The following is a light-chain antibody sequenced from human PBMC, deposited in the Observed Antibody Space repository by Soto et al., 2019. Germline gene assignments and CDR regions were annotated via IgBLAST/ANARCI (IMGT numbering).Light chain of an antibody. CDR3: QQYGSSGT. Sequence: EIVFTQSPCTLSLSPGETAPLSCRASQSVSPNYLAWYQQKPGQAPRLLIYGASNRATGIPDRFSGSGSGTDFTLTISRLEPEDFAVYYCQQYGSSGTFGQGTKVDIK. CDR1: QSVSPNY. V-gene: IGKV3-20*01. CDR2: GAS. J-gene: IGKJ1*01.